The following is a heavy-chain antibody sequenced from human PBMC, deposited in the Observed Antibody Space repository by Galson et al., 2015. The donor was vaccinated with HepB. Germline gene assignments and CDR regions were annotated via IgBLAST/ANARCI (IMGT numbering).Heavy chain of an antibody. V-gene: IGHV3-15*07. CDR2: IKSKTDGGTT. J-gene: IGHJ4*02. Sequence: LRLSCAASGFTFSNAWMNWVRQAPGKGLEWVGRIKSKTDGGTTDYAAPVKGRFTISRDDSKNTLYLQMNSLKTEDTAVYYCTPSIMITFEGAIYTPGAFEYWGQGTLVTVSS. CDR3: TPSIMITFEGAIYTPGAFEY. CDR1: GFTFSNAW. D-gene: IGHD3-16*01.